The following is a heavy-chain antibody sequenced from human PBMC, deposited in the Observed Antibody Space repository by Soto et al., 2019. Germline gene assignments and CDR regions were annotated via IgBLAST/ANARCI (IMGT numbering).Heavy chain of an antibody. Sequence: QVQLVESGGGVVQPGRSLRLSCAASGFTFSSYGMHWVRQAPGKGLEWVAVISYDGSNKYYADSVKGLFTISSDNSNDSLYLKLKCLRAEATAVYYCAQASFGYCSSTSCYSGIDVWGQGTTVTVSS. V-gene: IGHV3-30*18. CDR1: GFTFSSYG. J-gene: IGHJ6*02. CDR3: AQASFGYCSSTSCYSGIDV. D-gene: IGHD2-2*02. CDR2: ISYDGSNK.